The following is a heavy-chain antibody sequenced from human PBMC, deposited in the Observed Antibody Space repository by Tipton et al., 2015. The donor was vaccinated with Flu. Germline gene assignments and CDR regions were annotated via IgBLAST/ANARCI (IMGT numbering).Heavy chain of an antibody. D-gene: IGHD3-3*01. Sequence: TLSLTCTVSGGSISSYYWSWIRQPAGKGLEWIGRIYTSGSTNYNPSLKSRVTMSVDTSKNQFSLKLSSVTAADTAVHYCARVSPPVGFWSGNDAFDIWGQGTMVTVS. CDR1: GGSISSYY. J-gene: IGHJ3*02. CDR2: IYTSGST. CDR3: ARVSPPVGFWSGNDAFDI. V-gene: IGHV4-4*07.